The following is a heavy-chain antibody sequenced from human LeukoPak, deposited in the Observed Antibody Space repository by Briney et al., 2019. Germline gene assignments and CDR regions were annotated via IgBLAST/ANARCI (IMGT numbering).Heavy chain of an antibody. CDR3: ARLGISVWGIAAAGGGFDY. Sequence: SSETLSLTCAVYGGSFSGFYWSWIRHVPGKGLEWIGEINYTGSTSYNPSLKSRVTISVDTSQNQFFLLLTSVTAADTAVYYCARLGISVWGIAAAGGGFDYWGQGTLVTVSS. J-gene: IGHJ4*02. D-gene: IGHD6-13*01. CDR1: GGSFSGFY. V-gene: IGHV4-34*01. CDR2: INYTGST.